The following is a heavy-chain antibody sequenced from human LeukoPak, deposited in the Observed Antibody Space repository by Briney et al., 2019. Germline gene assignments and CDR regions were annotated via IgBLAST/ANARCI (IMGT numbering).Heavy chain of an antibody. CDR3: AKGVMQQLLGSWFDP. CDR2: ISSSSLSYI. D-gene: IGHD6-13*01. Sequence: GGSLRLSCAASGFTFNSYSMNWVRQAPGKGLEWVSSISSSSLSYIYYADSVKGRFTIFRDNAKNSLYLQMNSLRAEDMALYYCAKGVMQQLLGSWFDPWGQGTLVTVSS. CDR1: GFTFNSYS. V-gene: IGHV3-21*04. J-gene: IGHJ5*02.